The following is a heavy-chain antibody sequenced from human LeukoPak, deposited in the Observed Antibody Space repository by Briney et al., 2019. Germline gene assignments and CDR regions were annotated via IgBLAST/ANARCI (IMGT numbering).Heavy chain of an antibody. Sequence: AGGSLRLSCAASGFTFSSYAMSWVRQAPGKGLGWVSVISGSGGSISYADSVKGRFTISRDNSKNTLYLQMNSLRAEDTALYYCAKDRLSTPTAPRFDPWGQGTQVTVSS. D-gene: IGHD4-23*01. CDR3: AKDRLSTPTAPRFDP. J-gene: IGHJ5*02. CDR1: GFTFSSYA. CDR2: ISGSGGSI. V-gene: IGHV3-23*01.